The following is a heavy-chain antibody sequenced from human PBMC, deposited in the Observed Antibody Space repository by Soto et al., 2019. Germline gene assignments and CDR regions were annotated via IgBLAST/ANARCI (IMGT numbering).Heavy chain of an antibody. Sequence: EVQLVESGGGLVQPGGSLRLSCAASGFTFSSYSMNWVRQAPGKGLEWVSYISSSSSTIYYADSEKGRFTISRDNAKNSLYLQMNSLRDEDTAVYYCARVLDYGGMPDAFDIWGQGTMVTVSS. CDR2: ISSSSSTI. D-gene: IGHD4-17*01. CDR1: GFTFSSYS. J-gene: IGHJ3*02. V-gene: IGHV3-48*02. CDR3: ARVLDYGGMPDAFDI.